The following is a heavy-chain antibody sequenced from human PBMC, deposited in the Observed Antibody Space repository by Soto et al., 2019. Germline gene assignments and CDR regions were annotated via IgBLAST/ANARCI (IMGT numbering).Heavy chain of an antibody. V-gene: IGHV3-23*01. D-gene: IGHD2-15*01. J-gene: IGHJ4*02. CDR1: GISFSDNA. CDR3: AKKDRLYGVAVPFDS. CDR2: ISGDGVSK. Sequence: VKLLESGGGLVKPGGSLRLSCAASGISFSDNAMSWVRQAPGKGLEWISAISGDGVSKLYADSVRGRFTISRDNAANTLYLQMSSLRTEDTALYYCAKKDRLYGVAVPFDSWGQGTLVTVSS.